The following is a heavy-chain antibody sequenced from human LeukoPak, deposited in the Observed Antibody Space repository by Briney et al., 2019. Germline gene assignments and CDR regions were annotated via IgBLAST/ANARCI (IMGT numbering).Heavy chain of an antibody. J-gene: IGHJ4*02. CDR1: GFTFSNYW. V-gene: IGHV3-74*01. CDR2: INTDGSNT. D-gene: IGHD1-7*01. CDR3: ARAELPYYFDY. Sequence: PGGSLRLSCAASGFTFSNYWMHWVRQAPGKGLVWVSRINTDGSNTNYADPVKGRFTISRDNAKNTLYLQMDSLRAEDTAVYYCARAELPYYFDYWGQGTLVTVSS.